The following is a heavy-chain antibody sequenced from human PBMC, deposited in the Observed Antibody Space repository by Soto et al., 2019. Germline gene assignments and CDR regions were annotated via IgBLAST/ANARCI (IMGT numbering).Heavy chain of an antibody. CDR2: IYYSGST. D-gene: IGHD2-2*01. J-gene: IGHJ4*02. V-gene: IGHV4-31*03. Sequence: PSETLSLTCTVSGASIRSGSYYWSWIRQNPGKGLEWIGNIYYSGSTYYNTSLKSRVTMSVDTSKNRFSLTLSSVTAADTAVYYFARVSGCSSISCYDGDFGFWGQGTLVTVSS. CDR3: ARVSGCSSISCYDGDFGF. CDR1: GASIRSGSYY.